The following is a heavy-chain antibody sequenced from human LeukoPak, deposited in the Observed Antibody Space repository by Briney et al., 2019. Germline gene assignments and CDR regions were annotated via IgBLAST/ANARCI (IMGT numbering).Heavy chain of an antibody. CDR1: GFTFRNYA. CDR3: AKDRAYKDFDY. J-gene: IGHJ4*02. V-gene: IGHV3-23*01. CDR2: ISGSGNKT. Sequence: GGSLRLSCAASGFTFRNYAMSWVRQAPGKGLEWVSAISGSGNKTYYADSVKGRFTISRDNSKNTLYLQMNSLRAEDTAVYYCAKDRAYKDFDYWGQGTLVTVSS. D-gene: IGHD1-1*01.